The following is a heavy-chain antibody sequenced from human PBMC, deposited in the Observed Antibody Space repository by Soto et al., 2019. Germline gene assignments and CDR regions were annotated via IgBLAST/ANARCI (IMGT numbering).Heavy chain of an antibody. J-gene: IGHJ6*02. CDR3: ARGRVLLWFGELLPYYYYGMDV. D-gene: IGHD3-10*01. V-gene: IGHV1-8*01. Sequence: KVSCKASLYTFTSYDINWVRQATGQGLEWMGWMNPNSGNTGYAQKFQGRVTMTRNTSISTAYMELSSLRSEDTAVYYCARGRVLLWFGELLPYYYYGMDVWGQGTTVPVSS. CDR2: MNPNSGNT. CDR1: LYTFTSYD.